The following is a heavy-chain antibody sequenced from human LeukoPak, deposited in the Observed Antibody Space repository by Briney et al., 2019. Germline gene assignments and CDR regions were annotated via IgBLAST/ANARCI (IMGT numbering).Heavy chain of an antibody. D-gene: IGHD3-16*01. CDR2: INPNSGGT. CDR1: GYTFTGYY. V-gene: IGHV1-2*06. Sequence: ASVKVSCKASGYTFTGYYMHWVRQAPGQGLEWMGRINPNSGGTDYAQKFQGRVTMTRDPSISTAYMELSRLRSDDTAVYYCARDSPGDDYVWGNYRYYFDYWGQGTLVTVSS. CDR3: ARDSPGDDYVWGNYRYYFDY. J-gene: IGHJ4*02.